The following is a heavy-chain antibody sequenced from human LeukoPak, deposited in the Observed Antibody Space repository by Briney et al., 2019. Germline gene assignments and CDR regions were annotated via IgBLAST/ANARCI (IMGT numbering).Heavy chain of an antibody. Sequence: PGGSLRLSCAASGFTFSSYAMSWVRQAPGKGLEWVPAISGSGGSTYYADSGKGRFTISRDNSKNTQYLQMNSLRAEDTAVYYCAKDPGYRSSWSKVWGQGTLVTVSS. CDR3: AKDPGYRSSWSKV. CDR2: ISGSGGST. V-gene: IGHV3-23*01. CDR1: GFTFSSYA. D-gene: IGHD6-13*01. J-gene: IGHJ4*02.